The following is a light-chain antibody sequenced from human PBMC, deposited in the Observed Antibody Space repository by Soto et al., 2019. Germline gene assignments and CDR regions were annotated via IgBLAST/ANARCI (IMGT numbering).Light chain of an antibody. CDR1: QGISSA. CDR2: DAS. CDR3: QQLDAYPRT. V-gene: IGKV1-13*02. Sequence: AIPLTQSPPSLSASVGDTVTITCRASQGISSALAWYQQMPGRPPKLLIYDASTLQGGVPSRFSGSGSGTDFTLTISSLQPEDFATYYCQQLDAYPRTFGPGTNVDVK. J-gene: IGKJ3*01.